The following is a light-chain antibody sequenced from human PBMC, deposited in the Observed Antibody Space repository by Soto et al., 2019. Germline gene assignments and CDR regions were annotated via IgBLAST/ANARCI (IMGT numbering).Light chain of an antibody. J-gene: IGKJ3*01. CDR1: QSISSY. CDR3: HQRSTWPFT. V-gene: IGKV3-11*01. CDR2: DAS. Sequence: EIVLTQSPATLSLSPGERATLSCRASQSISSYLAWYQQKPDQAPRLLIYDASNRAPGTPARFXGSGXGTXXXXXXXXXEPEDFAVYYCHQRSTWPFTFGPGTNVDIK.